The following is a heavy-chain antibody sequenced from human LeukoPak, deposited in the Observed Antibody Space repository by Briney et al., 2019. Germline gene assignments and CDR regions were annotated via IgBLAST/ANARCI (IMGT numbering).Heavy chain of an antibody. D-gene: IGHD3-9*01. Sequence: GGSLRLSCAASGFTFSSYWMHWVRQAPGKGLVWVSRINSDGSSTSYADSVKGRFTISRDNSKNTLYLQMNSLRAEDTAVYYCARGSRDDILTGGAFDIWGQGTMVTVSS. CDR1: GFTFSSYW. V-gene: IGHV3-74*01. J-gene: IGHJ3*02. CDR3: ARGSRDDILTGGAFDI. CDR2: INSDGSST.